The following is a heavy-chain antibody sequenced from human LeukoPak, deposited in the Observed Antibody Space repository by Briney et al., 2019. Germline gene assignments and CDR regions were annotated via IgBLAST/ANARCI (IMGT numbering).Heavy chain of an antibody. CDR1: GGSFSSYY. CDR2: IYYSGST. J-gene: IGHJ4*02. D-gene: IGHD4-17*01. Sequence: PSETLSLTCAVYGGSFSSYYWSWIRQPPGKGLEWIGYIYYSGSTNYNPSLKSRVTISVDTSKNQFSLKLSSVTAADTAVYYCARGIKDYGDYSFDYWGQGTLVTVSS. V-gene: IGHV4-59*01. CDR3: ARGIKDYGDYSFDY.